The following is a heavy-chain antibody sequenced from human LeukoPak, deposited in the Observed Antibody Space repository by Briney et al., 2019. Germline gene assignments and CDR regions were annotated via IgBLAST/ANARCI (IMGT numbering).Heavy chain of an antibody. J-gene: IGHJ4*02. D-gene: IGHD1-26*01. CDR3: ARSQGQSGSYRYYFGY. V-gene: IGHV4-61*08. Sequence: EASETLSLTCTVSGASVGSAGYYWSWLRQPPGGGLEWIGYIYYISNTNYNPSLKSRVTMSVDPSKNQLSLRLNSVTAADTAVYYCARSQGQSGSYRYYFGYWGQGTLVSVSS. CDR2: IYYISNT. CDR1: GASVGSAGYY.